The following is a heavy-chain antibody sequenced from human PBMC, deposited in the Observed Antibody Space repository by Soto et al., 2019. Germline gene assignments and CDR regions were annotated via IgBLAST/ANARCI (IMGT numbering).Heavy chain of an antibody. D-gene: IGHD2-15*01. Sequence: SETLSLTCTVSGGSISSDYWSWIRQPPGKGLEWIGYIYHSGTTTYNPSLKSRVSISVDTSKNQFSLKLTSVTAADTAVYYCARGLGYCSGGNCNPASFWGQGTLVTVSS. CDR3: ARGLGYCSGGNCNPASF. J-gene: IGHJ4*02. CDR2: IYHSGTT. V-gene: IGHV4-59*01. CDR1: GGSISSDY.